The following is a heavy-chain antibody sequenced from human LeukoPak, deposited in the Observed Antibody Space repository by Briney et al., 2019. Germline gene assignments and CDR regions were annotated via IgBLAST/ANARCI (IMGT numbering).Heavy chain of an antibody. CDR2: ISSSGSTI. Sequence: GGSLRLSCAASGFTFSDYYMNWIRQAPGKGLEWVSYISSSGSTIYYADSVKGRFTISRDNAKNSLYLQMNSLRAEDTAVYYCARVEYDFWSAPTGYFDYWGQGTLVTVSS. D-gene: IGHD3-3*01. CDR1: GFTFSDYY. J-gene: IGHJ4*02. V-gene: IGHV3-11*04. CDR3: ARVEYDFWSAPTGYFDY.